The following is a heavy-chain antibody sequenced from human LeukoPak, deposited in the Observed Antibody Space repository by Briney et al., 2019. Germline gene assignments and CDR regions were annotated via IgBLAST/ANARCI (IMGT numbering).Heavy chain of an antibody. J-gene: IGHJ4*02. D-gene: IGHD2-15*01. CDR3: ARAAGRYCSGGSCYPFDY. CDR1: GGSISSGSYY. V-gene: IGHV4-61*02. Sequence: SETLSLTCSVSGGSISSGSYYWGWIRQPAGRGLEWIGRVYTSGDTNYSPSLKSRVTISLDTSKNQFSLDLSSVTAADTAVYYCARAAGRYCSGGSCYPFDYWGQGTLVTVSS. CDR2: VYTSGDT.